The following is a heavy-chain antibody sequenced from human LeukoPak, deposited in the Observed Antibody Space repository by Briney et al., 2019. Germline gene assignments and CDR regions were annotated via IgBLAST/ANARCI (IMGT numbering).Heavy chain of an antibody. CDR2: INSDSGFT. CDR1: GYTLTGYY. V-gene: IGHV1-2*02. Sequence: GASVKVSCQPCGYTLTGYYMNWVRQAAGPGLEWMGWINSDSGFTKYAQKLQGRVTMTRDPSITTVYMDLTRLTSDDTAVYYCARNFDMKGFDPWGQGTLVTVS. D-gene: IGHD3-9*01. CDR3: ARNFDMKGFDP. J-gene: IGHJ5*02.